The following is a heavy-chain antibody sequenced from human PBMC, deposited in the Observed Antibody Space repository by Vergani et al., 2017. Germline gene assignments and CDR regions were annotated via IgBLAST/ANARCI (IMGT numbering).Heavy chain of an antibody. CDR2: INAGNGNT. V-gene: IGHV1-3*01. D-gene: IGHD3-16*02. Sequence: QVQLLQSGSELKKPGASVRISCEASGYTFTSYAMHWVRQAPGQRLEWMGWINAGNGNTKYSQKFQGRVTITRDTSASTAYMELSSLRSEDTAVYYCAREGFYDYVWGSYRLRGGYYFDYWGQGTLVTVSS. J-gene: IGHJ4*02. CDR1: GYTFTSYA. CDR3: AREGFYDYVWGSYRLRGGYYFDY.